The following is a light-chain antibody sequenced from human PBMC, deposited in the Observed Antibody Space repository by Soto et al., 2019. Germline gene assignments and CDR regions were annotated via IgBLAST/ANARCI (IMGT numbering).Light chain of an antibody. CDR1: SSDIGSYDL. Sequence: QSVLTQPASVSGSPGQSITISCTGTSSDIGSYDLVSWYQQHPGKAPKLIIYEASKRPSGVSNRFSGSRSGDTASLTISGLQTEGGADYYCCSYAGSVMFGGGTKVTVL. CDR2: EAS. J-gene: IGLJ3*02. V-gene: IGLV2-23*01. CDR3: CSYAGSVM.